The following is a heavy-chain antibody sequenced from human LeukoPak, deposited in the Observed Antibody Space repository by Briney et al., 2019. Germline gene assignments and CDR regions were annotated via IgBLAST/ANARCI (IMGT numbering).Heavy chain of an antibody. J-gene: IGHJ4*02. D-gene: IGHD3-10*01. Sequence: SETLSLTCSVSGGSMSTYYWSWVRQPPGKGLEWIGEIYHSGSTNYNPSLKSRVTISVDKSKNQFSLKLSSVTAADTAVYYCARVLLWFGELYTDYWGQGTLVTVSS. CDR2: IYHSGST. CDR3: ARVLLWFGELYTDY. CDR1: GGSMSTYY. V-gene: IGHV4-4*02.